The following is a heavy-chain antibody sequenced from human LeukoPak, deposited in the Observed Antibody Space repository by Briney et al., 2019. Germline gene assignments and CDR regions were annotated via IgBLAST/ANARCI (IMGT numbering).Heavy chain of an antibody. J-gene: IGHJ6*03. CDR1: GYTFTGYY. V-gene: IGHV1-2*02. Sequence: ASVKVSCKASGYTFTGYYMHWVRRAPGEGLEWVGWINPNSGGTNYAQKFQGRVTMTRDTSISTAYMELSRLRSDDTAVYYCARGVKGWYYMDVWGKGTTVTVSS. CDR2: INPNSGGT. D-gene: IGHD2-15*01. CDR3: ARGVKGWYYMDV.